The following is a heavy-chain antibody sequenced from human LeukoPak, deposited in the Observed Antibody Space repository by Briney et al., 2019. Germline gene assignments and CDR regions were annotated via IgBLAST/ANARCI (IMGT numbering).Heavy chain of an antibody. CDR3: AREADCSGGNCYRGAFDI. V-gene: IGHV3-33*01. Sequence: GRSLRLSCAASGFTFTTYAMHWVRQAPGKGLEWVAAIWYDGSNKYYTDSVKGRFTISRDNSKNTLYLKMTSLRAEDTAVYYCAREADCSGGNCYRGAFDIWGQGTMVTVSS. CDR2: IWYDGSNK. CDR1: GFTFTTYA. J-gene: IGHJ3*02. D-gene: IGHD2-15*01.